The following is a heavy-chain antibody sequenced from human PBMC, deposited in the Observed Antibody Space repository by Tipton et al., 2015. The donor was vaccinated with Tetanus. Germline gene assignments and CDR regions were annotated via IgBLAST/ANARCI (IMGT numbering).Heavy chain of an antibody. CDR2: ITPIFGTT. CDR1: GGTFTNYA. D-gene: IGHD1-14*01. V-gene: IGHV1-69*01. J-gene: IGHJ4*02. CDR3: ARGSNRICRAYDC. Sequence: QSGAEEKKPGSSVKVSCKASGGTFTNYALSWVRQAPGQGLEWVGGITPIFGTTNSAPKFQGRVTITADESTNTAYMELSSLRSEYAAVDYCARGSNRICRAYDCGGQGTHVTVSS.